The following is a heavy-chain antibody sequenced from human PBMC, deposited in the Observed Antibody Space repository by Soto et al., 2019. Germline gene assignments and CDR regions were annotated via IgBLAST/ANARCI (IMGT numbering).Heavy chain of an antibody. V-gene: IGHV3-9*01. CDR3: VRSKGGYSYGTPFDY. CDR1: GFTFDDYA. J-gene: IGHJ4*02. Sequence: EVQLEESGGALVQPGWSLRLSCAASGFTFDDYAMYWVRQVLGKGLEWVSSISWNSGNIGYADSVKGRFTTSRDNAENSLYLQMNSLRPEDTALYYCVRSKGGYSYGTPFDYWGQGTLVTVSS. CDR2: ISWNSGNI. D-gene: IGHD5-18*01.